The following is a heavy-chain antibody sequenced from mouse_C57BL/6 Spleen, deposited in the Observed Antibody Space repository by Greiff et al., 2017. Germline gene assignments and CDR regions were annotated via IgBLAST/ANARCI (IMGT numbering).Heavy chain of an antibody. D-gene: IGHD2-4*01. CDR1: GFTFSDYY. CDR3: ARMTTGGEGYFDV. J-gene: IGHJ1*03. Sequence: EVQLVESGGGLVQPGGSLKLSCAASGFTFSDYYMYWVRQTPEKRLEWVAYISNGGGSTYYPDTVKGRITISRDNAENTLYLQMSRLKSEDTAMYYCARMTTGGEGYFDVWGTGTTVTVSS. CDR2: ISNGGGST. V-gene: IGHV5-12*01.